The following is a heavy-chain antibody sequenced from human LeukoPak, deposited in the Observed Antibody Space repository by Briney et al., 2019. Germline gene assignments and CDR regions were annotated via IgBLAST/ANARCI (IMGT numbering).Heavy chain of an antibody. CDR2: IYYSGST. J-gene: IGHJ4*02. CDR1: GGSISSSSYY. Sequence: KPSETLSLTCTVSGGSISSSSYYWGWIRQPPGKGLEWIGSIYYSGSTYYNPSLKSRVTMSVDTSTNQFSLKLISVTAADTALYYCARNFYASSGYYLDDFYFDFWGQGTLVTVSS. V-gene: IGHV4-39*07. CDR3: ARNFYASSGYYLDDFYFDF. D-gene: IGHD3-22*01.